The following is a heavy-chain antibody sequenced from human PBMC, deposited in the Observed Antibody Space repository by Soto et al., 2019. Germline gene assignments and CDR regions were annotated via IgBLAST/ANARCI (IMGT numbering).Heavy chain of an antibody. D-gene: IGHD3-3*01. J-gene: IGHJ4*02. Sequence: SVKVSCKTSGFMLTSSAVQWVRQARGQRLEWIGWLVVGSGNTHYAQHFQERVTLTRDMSTGTAYRELSSLRSEDTAVYYCAAVPVLRFLKWLPAYFDYWGQGTLVTVSS. CDR2: LVVGSGNT. CDR3: AAVPVLRFLKWLPAYFDY. V-gene: IGHV1-58*01. CDR1: GFMLTSSA.